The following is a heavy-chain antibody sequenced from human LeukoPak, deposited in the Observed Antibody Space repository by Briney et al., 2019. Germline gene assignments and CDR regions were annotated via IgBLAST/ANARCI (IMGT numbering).Heavy chain of an antibody. J-gene: IGHJ6*03. CDR1: GGSISSHY. CDR3: ARVSLMSSSYDYYYYYMDV. Sequence: SETLSLTCTVSGGSISSHYWSWIRQPPGKGLEWIGYIYYSGSTNYNPSLKSRVTISVDTSKNQFSLKLSSVTAADTAVYYCARVSLMSSSYDYYYYYMDVWGKGTTVTVSS. CDR2: IYYSGST. V-gene: IGHV4-59*11. D-gene: IGHD6-6*01.